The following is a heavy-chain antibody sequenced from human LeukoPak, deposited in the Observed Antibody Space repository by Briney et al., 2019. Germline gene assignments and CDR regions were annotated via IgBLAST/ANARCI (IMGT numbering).Heavy chain of an antibody. D-gene: IGHD3-22*01. J-gene: IGHJ3*02. CDR2: ISSYSGNT. Sequence: GASVKVSCKASGYTLTSYDISWVRQAPGQGLEWVGWISSYSGNTNSAQKFQGRVTMTTDTSTNTAYMELRRLRSDDTAVYYCARGLRDSSGFGDAFNIWGQGTMVTVSS. CDR3: ARGLRDSSGFGDAFNI. V-gene: IGHV1-18*01. CDR1: GYTLTSYD.